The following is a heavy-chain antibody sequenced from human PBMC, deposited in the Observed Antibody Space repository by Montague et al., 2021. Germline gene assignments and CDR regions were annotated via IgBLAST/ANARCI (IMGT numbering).Heavy chain of an antibody. CDR3: ARSLYCKGGSCYSGFDP. J-gene: IGHJ5*02. D-gene: IGHD2-15*01. CDR1: GGSTSSTSYY. CDR2: IYYNGIT. Sequence: SETLSLTCTVSGGSTSSTSYYWGWIRQPPGKELEFIGVIYYNGITYHNPSLKSRVTVSIDTSKNQFSLKLISVTAADTAVYFCARSLYCKGGSCYSGFDPWGQGTLVTVSS. V-gene: IGHV4-39*01.